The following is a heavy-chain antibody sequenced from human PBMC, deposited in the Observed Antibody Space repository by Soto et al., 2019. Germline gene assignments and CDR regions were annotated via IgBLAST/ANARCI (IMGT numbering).Heavy chain of an antibody. Sequence: ASVKVSCKASGYTFTSYGISWVRQAPGQGLEWMGWISAYNGNTNYAQKLQGRVTMTTDTSTSTAYMELRSLRSDDTAVYYCARRGSGPNPYNWFDPWGQGTLVTVSS. J-gene: IGHJ5*02. CDR3: ARRGSGPNPYNWFDP. V-gene: IGHV1-18*01. CDR1: GYTFTSYG. CDR2: ISAYNGNT. D-gene: IGHD3-10*01.